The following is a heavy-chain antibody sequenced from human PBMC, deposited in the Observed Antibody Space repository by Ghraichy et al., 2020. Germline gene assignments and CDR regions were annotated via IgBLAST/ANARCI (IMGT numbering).Heavy chain of an antibody. J-gene: IGHJ4*02. V-gene: IGHV4-59*01. CDR1: GGSISSYY. CDR3: ARVTMVRGVIMVDY. CDR2: IYYSGST. Sequence: GSLSLTCTVSGGSISSYYWSWIRQPPGKGLEWIGYIYYSGSTNYNPSLKSRVTISVDTSKNQFSLKLSSVTAADTAVYYCARVTMVRGVIMVDYWGQGTLVTVSS. D-gene: IGHD3-10*01.